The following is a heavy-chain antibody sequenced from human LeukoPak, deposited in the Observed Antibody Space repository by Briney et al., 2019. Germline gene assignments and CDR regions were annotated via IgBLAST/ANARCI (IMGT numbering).Heavy chain of an antibody. V-gene: IGHV4-34*01. CDR1: GGSFSGYY. CDR2: INHSGST. Sequence: SETLSLTCAVYGGSFSGYYWSWIRQPPGKGLEWIGEINHSGSTNYNPSLKSRVTISVDTSKNQFSLKLSSVTAADTAVYYCARSYYDYVWGSYRYIPSHFDYWGQGTLVTVSS. D-gene: IGHD3-16*02. J-gene: IGHJ4*02. CDR3: ARSYYDYVWGSYRYIPSHFDY.